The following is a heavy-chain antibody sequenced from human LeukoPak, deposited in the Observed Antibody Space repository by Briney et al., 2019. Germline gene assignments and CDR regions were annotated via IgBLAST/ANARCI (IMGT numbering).Heavy chain of an antibody. D-gene: IGHD2-15*01. CDR3: ARDQAANPRGKLIEGY. CDR2: ISAYNGNT. Sequence: ASVKVSCKASGYTFTSYGISWVRQAPGQGLEWMGWISAYNGNTNYAQKLQGRVTMTTDTSTNTAYMEPRSLRSDDTAVYYCARDQAANPRGKLIEGYWGQGTLVTVSS. V-gene: IGHV1-18*01. J-gene: IGHJ4*02. CDR1: GYTFTSYG.